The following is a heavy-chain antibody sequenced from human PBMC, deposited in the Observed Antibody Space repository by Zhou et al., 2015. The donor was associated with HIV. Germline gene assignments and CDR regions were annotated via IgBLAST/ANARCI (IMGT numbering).Heavy chain of an antibody. D-gene: IGHD3-3*01. CDR1: GFMFFEYA. Sequence: EVQLVESGGGLVQPGRSLRLSCTTSGFMFFEYAINWFRQAPGKGLEWVGFIRSTPYGGTTEYAASVEGRFTISRDDSRGTAYLHMSSLKAEDTAVYYCSSQDRFLEWIHSDYWGQGTMVTVSS. J-gene: IGHJ3*01. V-gene: IGHV3-49*03. CDR3: SSQDRFLEWIHSDY. CDR2: IRSTPYGGTT.